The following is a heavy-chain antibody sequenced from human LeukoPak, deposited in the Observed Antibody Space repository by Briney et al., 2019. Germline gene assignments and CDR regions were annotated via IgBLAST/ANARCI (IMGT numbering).Heavy chain of an antibody. Sequence: KPGGSLRLSCAASGFTFSSYGMNWVRQAPGKGLEWVSSISGTSAYIYYADSARGRFTISRDNAKNSLYLQMNSLRAEDTAVYYCARKLTGSFDIWGQGTVVTVSS. CDR1: GFTFSSYG. V-gene: IGHV3-21*01. CDR2: ISGTSAYI. J-gene: IGHJ3*02. CDR3: ARKLTGSFDI. D-gene: IGHD7-27*01.